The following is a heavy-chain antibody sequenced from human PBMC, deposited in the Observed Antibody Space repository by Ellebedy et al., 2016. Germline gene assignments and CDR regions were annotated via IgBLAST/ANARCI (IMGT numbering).Heavy chain of an antibody. CDR3: AKVKYPFRGPPAFDV. J-gene: IGHJ3*01. V-gene: IGHV3-20*04. CDR1: GFTFEDYG. D-gene: IGHD6-6*01. Sequence: GESLKISCAASGFTFEDYGMSWVRQSPGKGLEWVSGLDCNGGGIGYADSAKGRFTISRDNTKNSLYLQMNSLTPEDTALYYCAKVKYPFRGPPAFDVWGQGTMVTVSS. CDR2: LDCNGGGI.